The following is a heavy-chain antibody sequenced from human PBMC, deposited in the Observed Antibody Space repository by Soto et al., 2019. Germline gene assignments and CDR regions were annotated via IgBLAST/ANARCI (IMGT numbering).Heavy chain of an antibody. V-gene: IGHV1-69*13. J-gene: IGHJ6*02. CDR3: ARVGIAAATYYYYGMDV. CDR2: IIPIFGTA. CDR1: GGTFSSYA. Sequence: SVKVSCKASGGTFSSYAISWVRQAPGQGLEWMGGIIPIFGTANYAQKFQGRVTITADESTSTAYMELSSLRSEDTAVYYCARVGIAAATYYYYGMDVWGQGTTVTVSS. D-gene: IGHD6-13*01.